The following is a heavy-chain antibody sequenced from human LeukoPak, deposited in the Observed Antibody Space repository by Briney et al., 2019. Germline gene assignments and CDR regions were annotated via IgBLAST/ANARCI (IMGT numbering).Heavy chain of an antibody. J-gene: IGHJ6*02. CDR2: ISVSGGTT. CDR1: GFTFSSYD. Sequence: PGDSLRLSCGASGFTFSSYDMSWVRQAPGKGLEWVSAISVSGGTTYYAASVKGRFTISRDNAKNTLYLQMNSLRAEDTAVYYCAKDHPAVAAYYYFGMDVWGQGTTVTVSS. V-gene: IGHV3-23*01. D-gene: IGHD6-19*01. CDR3: AKDHPAVAAYYYFGMDV.